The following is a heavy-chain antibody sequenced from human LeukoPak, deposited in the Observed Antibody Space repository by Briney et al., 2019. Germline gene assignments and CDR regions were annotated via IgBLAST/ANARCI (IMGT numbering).Heavy chain of an antibody. CDR3: ATSYGDYLFDY. J-gene: IGHJ4*02. CDR2: IKQDGSEK. Sequence: PGGSLRLSCAASGFTFSSYWMGWVRQAPGKGLEWVANIKQDGSEKYYVDSVKGRFTISRDNAKNSLYLQMNSLRAEDTAVYYCATSYGDYLFDYWGQGTLVTVSS. CDR1: GFTFSSYW. V-gene: IGHV3-7*02. D-gene: IGHD4-17*01.